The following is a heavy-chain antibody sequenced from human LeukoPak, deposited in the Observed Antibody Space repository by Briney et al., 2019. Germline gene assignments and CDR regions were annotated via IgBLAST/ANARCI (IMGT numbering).Heavy chain of an antibody. J-gene: IGHJ4*02. V-gene: IGHV3-7*01. Sequence: GGSLRLSCAASGLTFRNYWMSWIRQAPGKGLEWAAHISEDGSNKYYVDSVKGRFTISRDNAKNSLYLQMDSLRVEDAAVYYCVSWSGKYYVTSEIPANSWGQGTLVTVSS. CDR2: ISEDGSNK. CDR3: VSWSGKYYVTSEIPANS. D-gene: IGHD3-10*02. CDR1: GLTFRNYW.